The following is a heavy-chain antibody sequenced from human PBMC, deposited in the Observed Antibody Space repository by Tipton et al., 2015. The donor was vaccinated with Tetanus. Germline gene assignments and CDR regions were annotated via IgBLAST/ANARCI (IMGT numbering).Heavy chain of an antibody. CDR3: AREADCSGGSCFSGDFDT. CDR2: SWYDGTDK. Sequence: AASGFTFSSYGIHWVRQAPGKGLEWLAVSWYDGTDKYYADSVKGRFTISRDNSKNTLYLQMNSLRAEDTALYYCAREADCSGGSCFSGDFDTWGQGTQVTVSS. J-gene: IGHJ4*02. CDR1: GFTFSSYG. D-gene: IGHD2-15*01. V-gene: IGHV3-33*01.